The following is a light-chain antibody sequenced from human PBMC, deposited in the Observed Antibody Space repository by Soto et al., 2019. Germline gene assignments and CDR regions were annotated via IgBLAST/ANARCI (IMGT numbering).Light chain of an antibody. CDR1: QTVNSW. CDR3: QQANSYPWA. Sequence: DIKMTQSPATLSRSVGDRATLTCRASQTVNSWLAWYQQKPGQAPRVLIYAASTRASGVPDRFSGSGSGTEFTLTITSLQPEDFATYYCQQANSYPWAFGQGTKVDIK. CDR2: AAS. J-gene: IGKJ1*01. V-gene: IGKV1-5*03.